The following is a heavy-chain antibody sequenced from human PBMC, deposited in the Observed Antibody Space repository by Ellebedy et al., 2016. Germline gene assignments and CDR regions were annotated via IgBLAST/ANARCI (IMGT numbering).Heavy chain of an antibody. D-gene: IGHD2-15*01. V-gene: IGHV4-34*01. CDR3: ARVVAATGASDY. CDR2: IYYSGST. J-gene: IGHJ4*02. CDR1: GGSFSGYY. Sequence: SETLSLXXAVYGGSFSGYYWGWIRQPPGKRLEWIGSIYYSGSTYYNPSLKSRVTISVDTSKNQFSLKLSSVTAADTAVYYCARVVAATGASDYWGQGTLVTVSS.